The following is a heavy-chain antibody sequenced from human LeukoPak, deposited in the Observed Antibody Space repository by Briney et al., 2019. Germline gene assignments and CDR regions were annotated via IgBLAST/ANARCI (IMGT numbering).Heavy chain of an antibody. CDR2: ISGTGGNT. J-gene: IGHJ3*02. CDR1: GFTFSNFA. CDR3: AKTGGYYDTSDLYRPDVFDI. Sequence: GGSLRLSCAASGFTFSNFAMSWVRQAPGKGLEWVSAISGTGGNTFYTDSVTGRFPISRDNSKNTLYVQMNSLRAEDTAVYYCAKTGGYYDTSDLYRPDVFDICGQGTVVAVSS. D-gene: IGHD3-22*01. V-gene: IGHV3-23*01.